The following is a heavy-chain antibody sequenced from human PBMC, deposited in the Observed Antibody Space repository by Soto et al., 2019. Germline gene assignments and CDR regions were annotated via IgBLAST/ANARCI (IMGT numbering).Heavy chain of an antibody. J-gene: IGHJ6*02. Sequence: GESLKISCEGSGFSFSKYTVGWVRQIPGKGLEWMGIIHPGDSDTRYSPSFQGQVTISADKSISTAYLQWSSLKASDTAMYYCTLSFVITQYYNTDMDVWAQGTXVTVSS. CDR3: TLSFVITQYYNTDMDV. V-gene: IGHV5-51*01. D-gene: IGHD3-16*02. CDR1: GFSFSKYT. CDR2: IHPGDSDT.